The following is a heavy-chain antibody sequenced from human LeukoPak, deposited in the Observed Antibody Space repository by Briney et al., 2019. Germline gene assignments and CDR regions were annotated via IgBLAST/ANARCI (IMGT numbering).Heavy chain of an antibody. J-gene: IGHJ6*03. CDR3: ARSIVVVPAAIHYYYMDV. V-gene: IGHV1-18*01. D-gene: IGHD2-2*02. CDR1: GYTFTSYG. CDR2: ISAYNGNT. Sequence: RASVKVSCKASGYTFTSYGISWVRQAPGQGLEWMGWISAYNGNTNYAQKFQGRVTITTDESTSTAYMELSSLRSEDTAVYYCARSIVVVPAAIHYYYMDVWGKGTTVTVSS.